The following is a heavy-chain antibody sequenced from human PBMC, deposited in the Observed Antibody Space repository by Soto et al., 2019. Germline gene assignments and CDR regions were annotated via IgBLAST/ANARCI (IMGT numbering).Heavy chain of an antibody. CDR1: GYSFTSYW. V-gene: IGHV5-51*01. D-gene: IGHD2-21*01. Sequence: PGESLKISCKGSGYSFTSYWIGWVRQMPGKGLEWMGIIYPGDSDTRYSPSFQGQVTISADKSISTAYLQWSSLKASDTAMYYCAKNYCGGDCHDAFDSWGQGTMVTVSS. J-gene: IGHJ3*02. CDR2: IYPGDSDT. CDR3: AKNYCGGDCHDAFDS.